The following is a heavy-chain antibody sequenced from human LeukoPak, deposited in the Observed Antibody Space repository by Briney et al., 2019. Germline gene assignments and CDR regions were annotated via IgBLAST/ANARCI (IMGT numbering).Heavy chain of an antibody. CDR3: ARDLGDSPPRYYYYGMDV. CDR1: GGSISSGGYY. D-gene: IGHD2-21*01. V-gene: IGHV4-31*03. Sequence: SETLSLTCTVSGGSISSGGYYWSWIRQHPGKGLEWIGYIYYSGSTYYNPSLKSRVSISVHTSKNQFSLKLSSVTAADTAVYYCARDLGDSPPRYYYYGMDVWGQGTTVTVSS. CDR2: IYYSGST. J-gene: IGHJ6*02.